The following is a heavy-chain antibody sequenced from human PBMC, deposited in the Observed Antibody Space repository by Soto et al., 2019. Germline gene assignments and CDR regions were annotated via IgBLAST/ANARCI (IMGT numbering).Heavy chain of an antibody. CDR1: GYTFIDYF. Sequence: EVQLVQSGAEVKKPGATVKISCKVSGYTFIDYFVHWVQQAPGKGLEWMGLVDPEDGETIYAEKFQCTVTKTADTSTDTAYMELRSLRSEDTAVYYSGTVGRLGSTGASTRGMDVWGQGTTVTVSS. D-gene: IGHD1-26*01. CDR2: VDPEDGET. CDR3: GTVGRLGSTGASTRGMDV. J-gene: IGHJ6*02. V-gene: IGHV1-69-2*01.